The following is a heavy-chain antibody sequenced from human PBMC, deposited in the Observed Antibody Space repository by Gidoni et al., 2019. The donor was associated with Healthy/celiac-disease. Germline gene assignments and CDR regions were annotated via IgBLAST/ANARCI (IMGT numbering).Heavy chain of an antibody. V-gene: IGHV4-34*01. CDR3: ARDGPLGYYGSGSYYKRPLVY. CDR2: INHSGST. CDR1: GGSFSGYY. J-gene: IGHJ4*02. D-gene: IGHD3-10*01. Sequence: QVQLQQWGAGLLKPSETLSLTCAVYGGSFSGYYWSWIRQPPGKGLEWIGEINHSGSTNYNPSLKSRVTISVDTSKNQFSLKLSSVTAADTAGYYCARDGPLGYYGSGSYYKRPLVYWGQGTLVTVSS.